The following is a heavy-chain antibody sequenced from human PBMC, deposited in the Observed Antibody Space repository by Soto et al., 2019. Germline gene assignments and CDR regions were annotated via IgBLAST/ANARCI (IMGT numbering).Heavy chain of an antibody. CDR3: ARERDSFDD. J-gene: IGHJ4*02. Sequence: QVQLVESGGGVVQPGRCLRLSCAASGFTFSGYAMHWVRQAPGKGLEWVAFISYDGSDKFYADSVKGRFIISRDNSKNTLYLQINSLTAEDTAVYYCARERDSFDDWGQGTLVIVSS. D-gene: IGHD2-15*01. CDR2: ISYDGSDK. V-gene: IGHV3-30-3*01. CDR1: GFTFSGYA.